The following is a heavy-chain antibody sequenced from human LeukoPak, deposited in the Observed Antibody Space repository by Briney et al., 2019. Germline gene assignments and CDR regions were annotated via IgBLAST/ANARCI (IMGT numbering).Heavy chain of an antibody. V-gene: IGHV3-64*01. CDR2: ISSNGGST. CDR1: GFTFSSYA. CDR3: AREMANLYYFDY. Sequence: PGGSLRLSCAASGFTFSSYAMHWVRQAPGKGLEYVSAISSNGGSTYYANSVKGRFTISRDNSKNTLYLQMGSLRAEDMAVYYCAREMANLYYFDYWGQGTLVTVSS. D-gene: IGHD5-24*01. J-gene: IGHJ4*02.